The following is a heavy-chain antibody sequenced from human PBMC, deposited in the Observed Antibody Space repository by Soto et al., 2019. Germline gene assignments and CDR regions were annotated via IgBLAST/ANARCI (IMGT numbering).Heavy chain of an antibody. J-gene: IGHJ4*02. CDR3: ARGPRIYDYIWGSYRPYFDY. Sequence: ASVKVSCKASGYSFTSYGIIWVRQAPGQGLEWMGWISAYNGNTNYAQKLQGRVTMTTDTSTSTAYMELRSLRSDDTAVYYCARGPRIYDYIWGSYRPYFDYWGQGTLVTVSS. CDR2: ISAYNGNT. CDR1: GYSFTSYG. D-gene: IGHD3-16*02. V-gene: IGHV1-18*01.